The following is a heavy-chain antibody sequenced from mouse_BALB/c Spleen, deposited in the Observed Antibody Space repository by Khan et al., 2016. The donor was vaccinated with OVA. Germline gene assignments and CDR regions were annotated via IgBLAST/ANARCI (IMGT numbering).Heavy chain of an antibody. CDR3: ARGRSPTASWFAY. CDR2: ISSGGST. CDR1: GFTFSSYA. J-gene: IGHJ3*01. V-gene: IGHV5-6-5*01. Sequence: EVELVESGGGLVKPGGSLKLSCVASGFTFSSYAMSWVRQTPEKRLEWVASISSGGSTYYPDSVKGRVTISRDNARNILYLQMSSLRSEDTAMYYCARGRSPTASWFAYWGQGTLVTVSA. D-gene: IGHD1-2*01.